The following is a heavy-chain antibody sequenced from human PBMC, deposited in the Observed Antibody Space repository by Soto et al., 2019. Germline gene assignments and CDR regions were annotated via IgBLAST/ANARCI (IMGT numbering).Heavy chain of an antibody. J-gene: IGHJ5*02. CDR3: ARAPESRAFDP. V-gene: IGHV4-4*02. CDR1: GFSISRYW. CDR2: INHSGST. Sequence: PGGSLRLSCAASGFSISRYWMSWVRQAPGKGLEWIGEINHSGSTNYNPSLKSRVTISVDTSKNQFSLKLSSVTAADTAVYYCARAPESRAFDPWGHGTLVTVSS.